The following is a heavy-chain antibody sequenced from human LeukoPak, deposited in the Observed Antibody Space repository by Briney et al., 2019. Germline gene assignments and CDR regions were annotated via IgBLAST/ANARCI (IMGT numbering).Heavy chain of an antibody. J-gene: IGHJ4*02. Sequence: PSETLSLTCSVSGGSISSYYWSWIRQPAGKGLEWIGRIYTSGSTNYNPSLKSRVTMSVDTSKNQFSLKLSSVTAADTAVYYCARGRRPYYYDSRGYFDYWGQGTLVSVSS. CDR2: IYTSGST. V-gene: IGHV4-4*07. CDR1: GGSISSYY. CDR3: ARGRRPYYYDSRGYFDY. D-gene: IGHD3-22*01.